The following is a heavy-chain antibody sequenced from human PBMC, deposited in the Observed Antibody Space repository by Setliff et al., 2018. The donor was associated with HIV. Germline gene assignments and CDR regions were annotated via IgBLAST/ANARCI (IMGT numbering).Heavy chain of an antibody. CDR3: ARDGSVSNTYYYYMDV. CDR2: INQEGSEK. J-gene: IGHJ6*03. V-gene: IGHV3-7*01. CDR1: GFTFSDYY. D-gene: IGHD1-26*01. Sequence: PGGSLRLSCAASGFTFSDYYMSWVRQAPGKGLEWVANINQEGSEKYYVDSVKGRFAISRDNAKNSLYLQMNSLRAEDTAVYYCARDGSVSNTYYYYMDVWGKGTTVTVSS.